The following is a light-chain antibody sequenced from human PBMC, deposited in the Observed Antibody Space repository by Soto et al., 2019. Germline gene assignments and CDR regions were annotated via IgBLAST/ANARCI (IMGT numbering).Light chain of an antibody. Sequence: DIQMTQSPSFLSASVGDRVTITCRPSQNIFNYLNWYQQKSGKAPKLLIYAASSLQSGVPSRFSGSGSGTDFTLTISSLQPEDFATYYCQQSFNTPRTFGQGTKVDIK. CDR1: QNIFNY. V-gene: IGKV1-39*01. J-gene: IGKJ1*01. CDR3: QQSFNTPRT. CDR2: AAS.